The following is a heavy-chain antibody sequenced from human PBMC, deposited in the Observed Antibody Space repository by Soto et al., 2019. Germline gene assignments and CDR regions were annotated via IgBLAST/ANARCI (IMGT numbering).Heavy chain of an antibody. CDR3: ARHYADPGWFDP. CDR2: IYYSGST. CDR1: GGSISSTSYF. V-gene: IGHV4-39*01. Sequence: QLQLQESGPGLVKPSETLSLTCTVSGGSISSTSYFWDWIRQPPGKGLEWIGSIYYSGSTYYNPSLKSRVTISVDTSKNQFSLKLSSVTAADTAVYYWARHYADPGWFDPWGQGTLVTVSS. D-gene: IGHD3-16*01. J-gene: IGHJ5*02.